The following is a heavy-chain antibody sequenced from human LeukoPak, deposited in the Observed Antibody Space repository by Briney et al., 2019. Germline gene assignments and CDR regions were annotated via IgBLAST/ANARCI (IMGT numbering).Heavy chain of an antibody. D-gene: IGHD3-22*01. J-gene: IGHJ3*02. V-gene: IGHV3-66*01. Sequence: GGSLRLSCAASGFTVSSDYMSWVRQAPGKGLEWVSVIYGGDDSHYADSVKGRFITSRDNSKNTLYLQLNSLRVEDTAVYYCARDRLYYDSSGYYPDSDAFDIWGQGTMVTVSS. CDR1: GFTVSSDY. CDR2: IYGGDDS. CDR3: ARDRLYYDSSGYYPDSDAFDI.